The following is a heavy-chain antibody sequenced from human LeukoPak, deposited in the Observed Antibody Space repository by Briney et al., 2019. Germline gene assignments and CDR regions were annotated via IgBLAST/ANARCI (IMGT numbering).Heavy chain of an antibody. J-gene: IGHJ4*02. V-gene: IGHV1-69*04. CDR1: GCTFTSYG. D-gene: IGHD1-26*01. CDR3: ASYSGSYVD. Sequence: ASVKVSCKASGCTFTSYGISWVRQAPGQGLEWMGRIIPILGIANYAQKFQGRVTITADKSTSTAYMELSSLRSEDTAVYYCASYSGSYVDWGQRTLVTVSS. CDR2: IIPILGIA.